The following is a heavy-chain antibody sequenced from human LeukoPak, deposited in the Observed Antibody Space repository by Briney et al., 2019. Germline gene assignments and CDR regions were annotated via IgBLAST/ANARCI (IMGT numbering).Heavy chain of an antibody. V-gene: IGHV4-34*01. Sequence: PSETLSLTCAVYGGSFSGYYWSWIRQPPGKGLEWIGEINHSGSTNYNPSLKSRVTISVDTSKNQFSLKLSSVTAADTAVHYCARNSGWLPFYYYYYMDVWGKGTTVTVSS. CDR2: INHSGST. CDR3: ARNSGWLPFYYYYYMDV. J-gene: IGHJ6*03. D-gene: IGHD2-15*01. CDR1: GGSFSGYY.